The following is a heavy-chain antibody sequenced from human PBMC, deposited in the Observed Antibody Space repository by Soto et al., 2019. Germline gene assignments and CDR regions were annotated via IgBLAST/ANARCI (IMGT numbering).Heavy chain of an antibody. CDR2: MNPNSGNT. Sequence: QVQLVQSGAEVKKPGASVKVSCKASGYTFTSYDINWVRQATGQGLEWMGWMNPNSGNTGYAQKFQGRVTMTRNTSISTAYMELSSLRSEETAVYYCAAGDKTSYYYYGMDVWGQGTTVTVSS. V-gene: IGHV1-8*01. CDR3: AAGDKTSYYYYGMDV. D-gene: IGHD3-10*01. J-gene: IGHJ6*02. CDR1: GYTFTSYD.